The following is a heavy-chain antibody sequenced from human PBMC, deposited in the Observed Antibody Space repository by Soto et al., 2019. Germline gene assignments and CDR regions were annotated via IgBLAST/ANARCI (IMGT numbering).Heavy chain of an antibody. V-gene: IGHV3-30-3*01. CDR3: ARDWYDSSGSHPGH. Sequence: QVQLVESRGGVVQPGRSLRLSCAASGFTFSSYAMHWVRQAPGKGLEWVAVISYDGSNKYYADSVKGRFTISRDNSKNTLYLQMNSLRAEDTAVYYCARDWYDSSGSHPGHWGQGTLVTVSS. CDR1: GFTFSSYA. CDR2: ISYDGSNK. D-gene: IGHD3-22*01. J-gene: IGHJ4*02.